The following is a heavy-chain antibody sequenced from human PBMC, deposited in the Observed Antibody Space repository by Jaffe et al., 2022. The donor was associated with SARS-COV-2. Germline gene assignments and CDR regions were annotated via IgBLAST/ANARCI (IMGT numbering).Heavy chain of an antibody. Sequence: QVQLVESGGGVVQPGRSLRLSCAASGFTFSSYAMHWVRQAPGKGLEWVAVISYDGSNKYYADSVKGRFTISRDNSKNTLYLQMNSLRAEDTAVYYCARDLYGGNSGGDYGMDVWGQGTTVTVSS. CDR3: ARDLYGGNSGGDYGMDV. V-gene: IGHV3-30-3*01. CDR1: GFTFSSYA. D-gene: IGHD2-21*02. J-gene: IGHJ6*02. CDR2: ISYDGSNK.